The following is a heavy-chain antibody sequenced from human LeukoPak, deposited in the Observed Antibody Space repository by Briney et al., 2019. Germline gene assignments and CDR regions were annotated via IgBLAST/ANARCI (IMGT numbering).Heavy chain of an antibody. D-gene: IGHD3-3*01. CDR2: INPNSGGT. Sequence: ASVKVSCTASGYTFTGYYMHWVRQAPGQGLEWMGWINPNSGGTNYAQKFQGRVTMTRDTSISTAYMELSRLRSDDTAVYYCASLGYYDFWSGPQMAVDYWGQGTLVTVSS. V-gene: IGHV1-2*02. J-gene: IGHJ4*02. CDR1: GYTFTGYY. CDR3: ASLGYYDFWSGPQMAVDY.